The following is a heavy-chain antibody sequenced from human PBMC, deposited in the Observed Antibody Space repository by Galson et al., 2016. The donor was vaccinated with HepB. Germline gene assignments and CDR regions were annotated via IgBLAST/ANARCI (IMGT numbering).Heavy chain of an antibody. D-gene: IGHD3-10*01. CDR3: AKDRTPWSYYGPGRYPLRGMDV. V-gene: IGHV3-23*01. CDR2: ISGSGDSV. J-gene: IGHJ6*02. Sequence: SLRLSCAASGFSFGSYALSWVRQAPGKGLEWVSDISGSGDSVHHADSVKGRFTISRDKPKNTVYLQMNGLRAEDTAVYYCAKDRTPWSYYGPGRYPLRGMDVWGQGTTVTVSS. CDR1: GFSFGSYA.